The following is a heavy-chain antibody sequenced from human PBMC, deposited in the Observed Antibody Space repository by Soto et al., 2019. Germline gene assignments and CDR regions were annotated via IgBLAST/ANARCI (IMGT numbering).Heavy chain of an antibody. CDR3: ARDGGYGSGSYRFDY. CDR1: GGSINSGGYY. CDR2: IYYSGST. Sequence: QVQLQESGPGLVKPSQTLSLTCTVSGGSINSGGYYWSWIRQHPGKGLEWIGYIYYSGSTSYNPSLKGRVTPSVDTSKNQFSLKLSSVSAADTAVYYCARDGGYGSGSYRFDYWGQGTLVTVSS. J-gene: IGHJ4*02. D-gene: IGHD3-10*01. V-gene: IGHV4-31*03.